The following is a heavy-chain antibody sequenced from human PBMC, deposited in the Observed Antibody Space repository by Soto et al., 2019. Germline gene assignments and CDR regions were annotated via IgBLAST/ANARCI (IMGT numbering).Heavy chain of an antibody. V-gene: IGHV1-3*01. CDR3: ARSYYYGSGSYYNDVSSFDY. J-gene: IGHJ4*02. D-gene: IGHD3-10*01. Sequence: KFQGRVTITRDTSASTAYMELSSLRSEDTAVYYCARSYYYGSGSYYNDVSSFDYWGQGTLVTVSS.